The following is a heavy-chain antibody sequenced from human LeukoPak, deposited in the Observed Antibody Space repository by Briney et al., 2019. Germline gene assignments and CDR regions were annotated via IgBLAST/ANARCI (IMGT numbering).Heavy chain of an antibody. CDR2: MNPNSGNT. D-gene: IGHD3-22*01. J-gene: IGHJ4*02. CDR1: GYTFTSYD. CDR3: AREATYYYDSSGFLH. V-gene: IGHV1-8*01. Sequence: GASVKVSCKASGYTFTSYDINWVRQATGQGLEWMGWMNPNSGNTGYAQKFQGRVTMTRNTSISTAYMALSSLRSEDTAVYYCAREATYYYDSSGFLHWGQGTLVTVSS.